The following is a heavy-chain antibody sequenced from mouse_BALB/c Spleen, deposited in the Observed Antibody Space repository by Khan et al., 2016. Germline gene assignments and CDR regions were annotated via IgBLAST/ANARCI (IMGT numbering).Heavy chain of an antibody. D-gene: IGHD1-1*01. Sequence: EVKLLESGGGLVQPGGSLKLSCAASGFDFSRYWMRCVRQAPGKGLEWIGEINPDSNTINYTPSLKDKFIISRDNAKNTLYLQMSKVRSEDTALYYCARAGYYGYLVNWGQGTLVTVSA. CDR1: GFDFSRYW. CDR2: INPDSNTI. CDR3: ARAGYYGYLVN. J-gene: IGHJ3*01. V-gene: IGHV4-1*02.